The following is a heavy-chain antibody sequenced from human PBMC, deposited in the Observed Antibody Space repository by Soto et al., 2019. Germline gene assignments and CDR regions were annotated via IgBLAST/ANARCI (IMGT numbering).Heavy chain of an antibody. J-gene: IGHJ5*02. D-gene: IGHD3-10*01. CDR3: ARDKRYYGSGSYWFGPFDP. Sequence: SETLSLTCTVSGGSISSYYWSWIRQPPGKGLEWIGYIYYSGSTNYNPSLKSRVTISVDTSKNQFSLKLSSVTAADTAVYYCARDKRYYGSGSYWFGPFDPWGQGTLVTVSS. CDR1: GGSISSYY. CDR2: IYYSGST. V-gene: IGHV4-59*01.